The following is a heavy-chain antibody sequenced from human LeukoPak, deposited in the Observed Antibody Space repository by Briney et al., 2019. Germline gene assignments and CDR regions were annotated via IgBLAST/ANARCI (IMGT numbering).Heavy chain of an antibody. CDR2: IYYRGST. V-gene: IGHV4-59*01. J-gene: IGHJ4*02. Sequence: SETLSLTCTVSGGSISDYYWSWIRQPPGKGLEGIGYIYYRGSTNYNPSLKSRVTISVDTSKKHFSLKLSSVTAADTAIYYCAREEHMVRGVIDWGQGTLVTVSS. CDR3: AREEHMVRGVID. CDR1: GGSISDYY. D-gene: IGHD3-10*01.